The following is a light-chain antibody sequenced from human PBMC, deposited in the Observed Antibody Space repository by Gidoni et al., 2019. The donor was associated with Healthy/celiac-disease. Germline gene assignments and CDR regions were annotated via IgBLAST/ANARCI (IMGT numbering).Light chain of an antibody. CDR1: QSVSSN. J-gene: IGKJ2*01. V-gene: IGKV3-15*01. CDR3: QQYNNWPYT. CDR2: GAS. Sequence: EIVMTQSPAPLSVSPGERATLSCRASQSVSSNLAWYQQKPGHAPRLLIYGASTRATGIPARFSGSGSGTEFPLTISRLQSEDFAVYYCQQYNNWPYTFGQGTKLEIK.